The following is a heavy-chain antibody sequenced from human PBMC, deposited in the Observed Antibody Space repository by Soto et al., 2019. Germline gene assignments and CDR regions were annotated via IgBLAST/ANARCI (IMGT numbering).Heavy chain of an antibody. J-gene: IGHJ6*02. CDR2: INAGNGNT. CDR1: GYTFTSYA. D-gene: IGHD3-10*01. Sequence: ASVKVSCKASGYTFTSYAMHWVRQAPGQRLEWMGWINAGNGNTKYSQKFQGRVTITRDTSASTAYMELSSLKSEDTAVYYCARGKMEYYYGSGSYYDYYYYGMDVWGQGTTVTVSS. V-gene: IGHV1-3*01. CDR3: ARGKMEYYYGSGSYYDYYYYGMDV.